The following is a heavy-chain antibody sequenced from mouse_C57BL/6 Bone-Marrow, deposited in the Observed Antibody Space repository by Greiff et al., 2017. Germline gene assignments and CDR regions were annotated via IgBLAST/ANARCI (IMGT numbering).Heavy chain of an antibody. CDR2: IWSGGST. CDR1: GFSFTSYG. CDR3: ARKEATGYFDV. J-gene: IGHJ1*03. Sequence: VKLKESGPGLVQPSQSLSITCTVSGFSFTSYGVHWVRQSPGKGLEWLGVIWSGGSTDYNAAFISRLSISKDNSKSQVFFKMNSLQADDTAIYYCARKEATGYFDVWGTGTTVTVSS. D-gene: IGHD1-1*01. V-gene: IGHV2-2*01.